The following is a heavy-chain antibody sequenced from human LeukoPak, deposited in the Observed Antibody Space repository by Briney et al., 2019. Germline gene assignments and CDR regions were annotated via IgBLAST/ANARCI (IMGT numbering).Heavy chain of an antibody. J-gene: IGHJ4*02. CDR1: AFTLSTYA. Sequence: GGSLRLSCAASAFTLSTYAMSWVRQAPGKGLEWVSGISAGKGNTYYADSVKGRFTISRDNSKNTLYLQMNSLRAEDTALYFCAKLRFLEWDYGYYFDYWGQGTLVTVSS. CDR2: ISAGKGNT. V-gene: IGHV3-23*01. CDR3: AKLRFLEWDYGYYFDY. D-gene: IGHD3-3*01.